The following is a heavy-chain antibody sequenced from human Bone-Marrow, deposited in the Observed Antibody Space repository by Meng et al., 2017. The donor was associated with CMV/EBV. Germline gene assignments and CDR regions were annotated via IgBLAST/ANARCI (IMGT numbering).Heavy chain of an antibody. V-gene: IGHV4-39*07. D-gene: IGHD6-6*01. J-gene: IGHJ5*02. Sequence: SETLSLTCTVSGGSISSSSYYWGWIRQPPGKGLEWIGSIYYSGSTYYNPSLKSRVTMSVDTSKNQFSLKLSSVTAADTAVYYCARDKLGAARDQYNWFDPWGQGTLVTVSS. CDR1: GGSISSSSYY. CDR2: IYYSGST. CDR3: ARDKLGAARDQYNWFDP.